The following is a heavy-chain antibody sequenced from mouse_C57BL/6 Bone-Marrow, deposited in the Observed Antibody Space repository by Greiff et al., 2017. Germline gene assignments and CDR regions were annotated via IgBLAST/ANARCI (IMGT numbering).Heavy chain of an antibody. V-gene: IGHV1-82*01. CDR1: GYAFSSSW. CDR3: ARWYYGSSPYYFDY. Sequence: QVQLQQSGPELVQPGASVKISCKASGYAFSSSWMNWVKQRPGKGLEWIGRIYPGDGATNYNGKFKGKATLTADKSSSTAYMQLSSLTSEDSAFYFCARWYYGSSPYYFDYWGQGTTLTVSS. CDR2: IYPGDGAT. J-gene: IGHJ2*01. D-gene: IGHD1-1*01.